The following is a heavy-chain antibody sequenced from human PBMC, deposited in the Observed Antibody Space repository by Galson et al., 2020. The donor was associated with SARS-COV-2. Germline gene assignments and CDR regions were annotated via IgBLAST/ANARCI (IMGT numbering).Heavy chain of an antibody. V-gene: IGHV3-15*01. D-gene: IGHD5-12*01. J-gene: IGHJ4*02. CDR1: GFNFKNAW. CDR2: LRSKAHGGTA. Sequence: GGSLRLSCEASGFNFKNAWMTWVRQSPGKGPEWLGHLRSKAHGGTADYAAPVKGRFTMSRDDSKNTLYLHLNSLRTEDTALYYCTTGPVTFEDSGANDYWGQGTQVTVSS. CDR3: TTGPVTFEDSGANDY.